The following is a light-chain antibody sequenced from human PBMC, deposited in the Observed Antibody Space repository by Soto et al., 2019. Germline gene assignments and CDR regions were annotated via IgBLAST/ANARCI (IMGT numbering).Light chain of an antibody. J-gene: IGKJ1*01. Sequence: EIVMTQSPATLSVSPWGRATLSCRASQSISDTLAWYQQKPGRAPRLLIYGASTRATGFPARFSGSGSGTDFTLTISSLQSEDLAVYYCQQYDNWPWTFGQGTKVGIK. CDR3: QQYDNWPWT. V-gene: IGKV3-15*01. CDR2: GAS. CDR1: QSISDT.